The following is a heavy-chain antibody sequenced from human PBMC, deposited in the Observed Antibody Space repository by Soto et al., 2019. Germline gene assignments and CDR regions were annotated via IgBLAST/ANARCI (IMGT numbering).Heavy chain of an antibody. V-gene: IGHV4-34*01. D-gene: IGHD3-3*01. J-gene: IGHJ5*02. CDR2: INHSGST. Sequence: SETLSLTCAVYGGSFSGYYWSWIRQPPGKGLEWIGEINHSGSTNYNPSLKSRVTISVDTSKNQFSLKLSSVTAADTAVYYCARSSDFWSGYLFGWFDPWGQGTLVTVS. CDR3: ARSSDFWSGYLFGWFDP. CDR1: GGSFSGYY.